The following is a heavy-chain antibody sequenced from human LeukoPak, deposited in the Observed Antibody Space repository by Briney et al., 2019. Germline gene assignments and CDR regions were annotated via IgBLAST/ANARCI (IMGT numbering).Heavy chain of an antibody. CDR1: GGSFSGYY. J-gene: IGHJ6*03. V-gene: IGHV4-34*01. CDR3: ARCRRYYDSSGQGYYYYYYMDV. Sequence: PSETLSLTYAVYGGSFSGYYWSWIRQPPGKGLEWIGEINHSGSTNYNPSLKSRVTISVDTSKNQFSLKLSSVTAADTAVYYCARCRRYYDSSGQGYYYYYYMDVWGKGTTVTVSS. D-gene: IGHD3-22*01. CDR2: INHSGST.